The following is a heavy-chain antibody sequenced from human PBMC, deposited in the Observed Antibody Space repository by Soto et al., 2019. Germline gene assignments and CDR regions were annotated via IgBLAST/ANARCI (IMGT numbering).Heavy chain of an antibody. D-gene: IGHD6-19*01. CDR2: IYYSGST. CDR1: GGSVSSGSYY. CDR3: ARTTAGPISYYFDY. J-gene: IGHJ4*02. Sequence: PSETLSLTCTVSGGSVSSGSYYWSWIRQPPGKGLEWIGYIYYSGSTNYNPSLKSRVTISVDTSKNQFSLKLSSVTAADTAVYYCARTTAGPISYYFDYWGQGTLVTVSS. V-gene: IGHV4-61*01.